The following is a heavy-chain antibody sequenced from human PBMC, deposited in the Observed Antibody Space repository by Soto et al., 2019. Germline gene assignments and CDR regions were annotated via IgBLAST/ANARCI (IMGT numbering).Heavy chain of an antibody. J-gene: IGHJ4*02. CDR1: GGSISTFY. CDR3: ARDYARSGWRTKGFDY. D-gene: IGHD3-22*01. V-gene: IGHV4-59*01. CDR2: LYYSVST. Sequence: SETLSLTCTVSGGSISTFYWSWIRQPPGKGLEWIGYLYYSVSTNYNPSLKSRVTISVDTSKNEFSLKLSSVTPADTAMYYCARDYARSGWRTKGFDYWGQGIMVTVSS.